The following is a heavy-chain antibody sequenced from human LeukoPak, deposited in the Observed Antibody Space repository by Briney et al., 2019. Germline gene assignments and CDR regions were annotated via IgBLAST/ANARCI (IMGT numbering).Heavy chain of an antibody. CDR1: VFTFSIYC. Sequence: GGSLRLSCAPPVFTFSIYCIHWVPQAPGRGRVWVSRTYSDGSTTAHAHSVKGLYPISRDNAKNKLYLQMNSLRAEDTAVYYCASNIVGPTLDYWGQGTRVTVSA. CDR2: TYSDGSTT. D-gene: IGHD1-26*01. V-gene: IGHV3-74*01. CDR3: ASNIVGPTLDY. J-gene: IGHJ4*02.